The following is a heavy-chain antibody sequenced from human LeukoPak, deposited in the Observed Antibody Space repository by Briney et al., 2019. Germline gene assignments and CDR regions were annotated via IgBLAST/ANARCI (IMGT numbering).Heavy chain of an antibody. D-gene: IGHD6-13*01. J-gene: IGHJ6*03. CDR2: IIPIIGTA. CDR3: ARYVSAAGTRTRSYYYYMDV. Sequence: ASVKVSCKASGGTFSSYAISWVRQAPGQGLEWMGGIIPIIGTANYAQKFQGRVTITTDESTSTAYMELSSLRSEDTAVYYCARYVSAAGTRTRSYYYYMDVWGKGTTVTVSS. V-gene: IGHV1-69*05. CDR1: GGTFSSYA.